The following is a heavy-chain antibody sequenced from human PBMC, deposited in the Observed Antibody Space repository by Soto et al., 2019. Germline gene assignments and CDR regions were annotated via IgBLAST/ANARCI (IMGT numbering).Heavy chain of an antibody. D-gene: IGHD2-2*01. Sequence: LSLTCAVYGGSFSGYYWSWFRQAPGKGLEWLSFIRSKGYGGTTESAASVRGRFITSRDDSKSIAYLQMNSLKTEDTAVYYCASLTSWSQEYYYGLDVWGQGTTVTVSS. CDR2: IRSKGYGGTT. CDR1: GGSFSGYY. J-gene: IGHJ6*02. CDR3: ASLTSWSQEYYYGLDV. V-gene: IGHV3-49*03.